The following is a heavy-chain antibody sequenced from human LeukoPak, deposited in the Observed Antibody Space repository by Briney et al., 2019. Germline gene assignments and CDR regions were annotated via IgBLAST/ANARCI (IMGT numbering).Heavy chain of an antibody. CDR2: IYYSGST. Sequence: SETLSLTCTVSGGSISSSSYYWGWIRQPPGKGLEWIGSIYYSGSTYYNPSLKSRVTISVDTSKNQFSLKLSSVTAADTAVYYCAVNSYGYHRPFDYWGQGTLVTVSS. CDR3: AVNSYGYHRPFDY. D-gene: IGHD5-18*01. J-gene: IGHJ4*02. CDR1: GGSISSSSYY. V-gene: IGHV4-39*07.